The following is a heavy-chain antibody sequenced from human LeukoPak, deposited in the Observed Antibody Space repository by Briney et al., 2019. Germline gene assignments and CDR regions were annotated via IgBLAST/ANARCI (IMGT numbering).Heavy chain of an antibody. CDR1: GFTFSSYV. CDR3: AREGEWGYYFDY. J-gene: IGHJ4*02. Sequence: GGSLRLSCVVSGFTFSSYVVHWVRQAPGNGLEWVAAVSFDGTNDHYTDSVKGRFTISRDNSKNTLYLQMNRLRSEDTAVYYCAREGEWGYYFDYWGQGTLVTVSS. CDR2: VSFDGTND. D-gene: IGHD3-16*01. V-gene: IGHV3-30-3*01.